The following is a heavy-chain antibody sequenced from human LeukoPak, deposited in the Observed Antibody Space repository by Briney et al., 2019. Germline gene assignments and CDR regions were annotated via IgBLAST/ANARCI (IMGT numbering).Heavy chain of an antibody. J-gene: IGHJ5*02. CDR3: ASGDYVWGSYRLT. CDR2: IYTSGST. D-gene: IGHD3-16*02. V-gene: IGHV4-61*02. Sequence: SETLSLTCTVSGGSISSGSYYWSWIRQPAGKGLEWIVRIYTSGSTNYNPSLKSRVTISVDTSKNQFSLKLSSVTAADTAVYYCASGDYVWGSYRLTWGQGTLVTVSS. CDR1: GGSISSGSYY.